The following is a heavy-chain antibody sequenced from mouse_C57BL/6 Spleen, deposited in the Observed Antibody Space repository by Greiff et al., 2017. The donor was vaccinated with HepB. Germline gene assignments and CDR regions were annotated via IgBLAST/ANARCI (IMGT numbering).Heavy chain of an antibody. Sequence: VQLQQSGAALARPGASVKLSCKASGYTFTSYGISWVKQRTGQGLEWIGEIYPRSGNTYYNEKFKGKATLNADKSSSTAYMELRSLTSEGSAVYFCARKTGNFYYWGQGTTLTVSS. J-gene: IGHJ2*01. CDR2: IYPRSGNT. V-gene: IGHV1-81*01. CDR1: GYTFTSYG. CDR3: ARKTGNFYY. D-gene: IGHD4-1*01.